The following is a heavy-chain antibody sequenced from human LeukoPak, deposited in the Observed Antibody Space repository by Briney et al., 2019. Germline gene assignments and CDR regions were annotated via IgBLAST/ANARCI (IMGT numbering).Heavy chain of an antibody. J-gene: IGHJ5*02. Sequence: ASVKVSCKASGGTFSSYAISWVRQAPGQGLEWMGGIIPIFGTANYAQKFQGRVTITADESTSTAYMELSSLRSEDAAVYYCARGSGKRAINWFDPWGQGTLVTVSS. V-gene: IGHV1-69*13. CDR3: ARGSGKRAINWFDP. CDR1: GGTFSSYA. D-gene: IGHD2-21*01. CDR2: IIPIFGTA.